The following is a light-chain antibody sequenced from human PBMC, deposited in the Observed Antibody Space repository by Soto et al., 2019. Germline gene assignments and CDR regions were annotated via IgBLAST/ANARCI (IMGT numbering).Light chain of an antibody. CDR2: GNS. CDR3: QSYDSSLYV. Sequence: QSALTQPPSVSGAPGQRVTISCTGSSSSIGAGYDVHWYQQLPGTAPKLLIYGNSNRPSGVPDRFSGSKSGTSASLAITGLQAEDEADYYCQSYDSSLYVFGTGTKVTVL. V-gene: IGLV1-40*01. CDR1: SSSIGAGYD. J-gene: IGLJ1*01.